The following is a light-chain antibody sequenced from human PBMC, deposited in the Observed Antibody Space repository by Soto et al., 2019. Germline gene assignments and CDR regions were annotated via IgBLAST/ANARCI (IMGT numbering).Light chain of an antibody. CDR3: QQYDNLPT. Sequence: DIQMTQSPSSLSASLGDRVTITFQASQDISNYLNWYQQKPGKAPKLLIYDASNLETGVPSRFSGSGSGTDFTFTISSLQPEDIATYYCQQYDNLPTFGQGTMVDIK. J-gene: IGKJ1*01. CDR1: QDISNY. CDR2: DAS. V-gene: IGKV1-33*01.